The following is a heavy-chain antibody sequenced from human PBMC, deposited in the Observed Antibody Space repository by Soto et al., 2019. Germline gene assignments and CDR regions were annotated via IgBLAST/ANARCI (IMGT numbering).Heavy chain of an antibody. CDR1: GYTFTAYS. Sequence: ASVKVSCKASGYTFTAYSMHWVRQAPGQGLEWIGWFNPNSGDTVYAEKFQGRVTLTRDTSISTAYMELSSLRSDDTALYYCARDGAYYYDSSGYSVLDYWGQGTLVTVSS. J-gene: IGHJ4*02. D-gene: IGHD3-22*01. CDR2: FNPNSGDT. CDR3: ARDGAYYYDSSGYSVLDY. V-gene: IGHV1-2*02.